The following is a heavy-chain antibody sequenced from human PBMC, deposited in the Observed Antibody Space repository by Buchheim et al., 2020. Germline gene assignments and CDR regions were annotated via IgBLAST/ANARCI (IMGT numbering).Heavy chain of an antibody. CDR2: ISYDGSNK. V-gene: IGHV3-30*18. D-gene: IGHD3-3*01. CDR3: AKGGTTYYDFWSGYYALDY. CDR1: GFTFSSYG. Sequence: QVQLVESGGGVVQPGRSLRLSCAASGFTFSSYGMHWVRQAPGKGLEWVAVISYDGSNKYYADSVKGRFTISRDNSKNTLYLQMNSLRAEDTAVYYCAKGGTTYYDFWSGYYALDYWGQGT. J-gene: IGHJ4*02.